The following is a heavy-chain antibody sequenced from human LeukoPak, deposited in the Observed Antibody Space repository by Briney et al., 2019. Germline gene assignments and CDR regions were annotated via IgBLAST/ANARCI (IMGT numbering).Heavy chain of an antibody. J-gene: IGHJ4*02. V-gene: IGHV4-38-2*02. Sequence: SETLSLTCAVSVYSFSSCCYWGWIRPPPGKGLEWIGSIYHSGSTHYNVSLKGRVTMSVDTPKNQFSLKLSSVTAEDTAVYYCARDRRGNDEFDYWGQGILVTVSS. CDR2: IYHSGST. CDR3: ARDRRGNDEFDY. CDR1: VYSFSSCCY. D-gene: IGHD5-12*01.